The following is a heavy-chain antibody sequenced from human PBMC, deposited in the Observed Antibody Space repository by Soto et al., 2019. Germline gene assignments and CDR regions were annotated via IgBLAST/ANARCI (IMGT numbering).Heavy chain of an antibody. CDR3: AKDMDYGDYEGGRSPFDY. Sequence: PLRLSGAAHGGTLDNAPMHWVRQAPRKGLEWVSGISWNSGSIGYADSVKGRFTISRDNAKNSLYLQMNSLRAEDTALYYCAKDMDYGDYEGGRSPFDYWGQGTLVTVSS. D-gene: IGHD4-17*01. CDR1: GGTLDNAP. CDR2: ISWNSGSI. J-gene: IGHJ4*02. V-gene: IGHV3-9*01.